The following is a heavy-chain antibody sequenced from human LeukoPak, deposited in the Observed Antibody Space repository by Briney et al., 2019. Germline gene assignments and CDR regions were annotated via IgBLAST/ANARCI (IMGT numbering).Heavy chain of an antibody. CDR3: AKDRGGTVTTGWFDP. CDR1: GFTFSSYA. D-gene: IGHD4-17*01. CDR2: ISGSGGST. J-gene: IGHJ5*02. Sequence: PGGSLRLSCAASGFTFSSYAMSWVRQAPGKGLEWVSAISGSGGSTYYADSVKGRFTISRDNSENTLYLQMNSLRAEDTAVYYCAKDRGGTVTTGWFDPWGQGTLVTVSS. V-gene: IGHV3-23*01.